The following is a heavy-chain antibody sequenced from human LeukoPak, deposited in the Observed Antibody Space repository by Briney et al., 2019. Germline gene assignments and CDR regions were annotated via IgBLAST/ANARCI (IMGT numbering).Heavy chain of an antibody. CDR3: SGGSTVHESDY. CDR1: GDSISNYN. V-gene: IGHV4-59*13. CDR2: FSYNGIT. J-gene: IGHJ4*02. D-gene: IGHD2-15*01. Sequence: SETLSLTCTVSGDSISNYNWSWIRQPPGKGLEWIGYFSYNGITAYNPSLKSRVTTSVDMSKNQFSLRLTSVTSADTAIYYCSGGSTVHESDYWGQGTLVTVSS.